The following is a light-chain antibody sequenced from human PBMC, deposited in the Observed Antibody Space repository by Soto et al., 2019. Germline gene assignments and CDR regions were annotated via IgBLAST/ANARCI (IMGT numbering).Light chain of an antibody. V-gene: IGKV3-11*01. CDR2: DAS. CDR3: QQYGSSGT. J-gene: IGKJ1*01. Sequence: EIVLTQSPATLSLSPGERATLSCRASRSISIFLAWYQQKPGQVPRLLIYDASNRATGIPARFSGSGSGTDFTLTISSLEPEDFAVYYCQQYGSSGTFGQGTKVDIK. CDR1: RSISIF.